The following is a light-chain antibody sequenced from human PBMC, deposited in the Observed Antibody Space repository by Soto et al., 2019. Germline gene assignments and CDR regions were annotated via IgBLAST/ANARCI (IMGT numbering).Light chain of an antibody. CDR2: AAS. J-gene: IGKJ1*01. Sequence: AIRMTQSPSSFSASTGDRVTITCRASQGISSYLAWYQQKPGKAPKLLISAASTLQSGVPSRFSGSGSGTDFTPTISCLQSEDFATYYCQQYYNYPWTFGQGTRVEIK. CDR3: QQYYNYPWT. V-gene: IGKV1-8*01. CDR1: QGISSY.